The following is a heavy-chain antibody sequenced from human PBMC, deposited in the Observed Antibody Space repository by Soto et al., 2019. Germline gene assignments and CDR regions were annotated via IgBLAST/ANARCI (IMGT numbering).Heavy chain of an antibody. CDR1: GGSISSYY. Sequence: SETLSLTCTVSGGSISSYYWSWIRQPPGKGLEWIATVYYTGSTYFDPSLKSRVTISADTSKNQFFLKLGSLTAADTAVYYCVGGPQHGSGTLAIEYWGQGILVTVSS. V-gene: IGHV4-59*08. J-gene: IGHJ4*02. CDR3: VGGPQHGSGTLAIEY. D-gene: IGHD3-10*01. CDR2: VYYTGST.